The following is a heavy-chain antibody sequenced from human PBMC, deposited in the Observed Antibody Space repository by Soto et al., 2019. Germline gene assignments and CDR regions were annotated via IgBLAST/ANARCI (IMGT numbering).Heavy chain of an antibody. V-gene: IGHV4-34*01. J-gene: IGHJ6*03. CDR2: INDSGNI. CDR1: DGSFSGYQ. D-gene: IGHD3-10*01. CDR3: ARGLIMWFGELSRRGGYYYYMDV. Sequence: QVQLQQWGAGLLKPSETLSLTCAVYDGSFSGYQLSWIRQTPGKGLEWIGGINDSGNINYNPSLKSRVTILVDSPKKQISLRLSSVTAADTAVYYCARGLIMWFGELSRRGGYYYYMDVWGKGTTVTVSS.